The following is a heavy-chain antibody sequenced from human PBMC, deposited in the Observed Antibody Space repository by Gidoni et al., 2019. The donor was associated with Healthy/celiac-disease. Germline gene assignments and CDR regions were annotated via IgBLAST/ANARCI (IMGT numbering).Heavy chain of an antibody. D-gene: IGHD1-26*01. CDR2: IYSGGST. CDR1: GFTVSSNY. CDR3: ARGGGVGALPGYYGMDV. V-gene: IGHV3-66*02. J-gene: IGHJ6*02. Sequence: EVQLVESGGGLVQPGGSLRLSCAASGFTVSSNYMSWVRQAPGKGLEWVSVIYSGGSTYYADSVKGRFTISRDNSKNTLYLQMNSLRAEDTAVYYCARGGGVGALPGYYGMDVWGQGTTVTVSS.